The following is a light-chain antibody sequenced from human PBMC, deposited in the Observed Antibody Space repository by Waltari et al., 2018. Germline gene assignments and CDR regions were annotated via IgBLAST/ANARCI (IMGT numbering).Light chain of an antibody. J-gene: IGKJ2*01. Sequence: DIVMTQSPLSLSVTPGEPASISCRSSQSLLHSNGYNYLDWYLQKPGQSPQLLIYLGSNRASGVPDRFSGSGSGTDFTLEISRVEAEDVGLYYCMQALQTPYAFGQATKLEIK. V-gene: IGKV2-28*01. CDR2: LGS. CDR3: MQALQTPYA. CDR1: QSLLHSNGYNY.